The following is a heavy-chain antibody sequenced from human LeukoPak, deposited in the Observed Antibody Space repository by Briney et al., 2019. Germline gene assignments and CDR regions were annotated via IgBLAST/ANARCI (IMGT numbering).Heavy chain of an antibody. V-gene: IGHV3-23*01. CDR1: GLTFSSYG. CDR2: ISGSGGST. CDR3: AKDLDSGSYAFDI. Sequence: GGTLRLSCAASGLTFSSYGMSWVRQAPGKGLEWVSAISGSGGSTYYADSVKGRFTISRDNSKNTLYLQMNSLRAEDTAVYYCAKDLDSGSYAFDIWGQGTMVTVSS. D-gene: IGHD3-10*01. J-gene: IGHJ3*02.